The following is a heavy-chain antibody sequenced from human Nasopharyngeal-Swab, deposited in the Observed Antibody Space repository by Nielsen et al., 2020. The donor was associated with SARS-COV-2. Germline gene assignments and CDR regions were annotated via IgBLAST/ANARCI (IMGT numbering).Heavy chain of an antibody. Sequence: SETLSLTCTYKGASFTGIFWNWVCQPPGKGLEWIGEVSHSGTATYNPSLTGRVTISLDTAWSQFSLRQSSLSDADTAVYFCARGGQDNALDVWDQGTKVAVSS. CDR3: ARGGQDNALDV. CDR2: VSHSGTA. D-gene: IGHD1-1*01. CDR1: GASFTGIF. J-gene: IGHJ6*02. V-gene: IGHV4-34*01.